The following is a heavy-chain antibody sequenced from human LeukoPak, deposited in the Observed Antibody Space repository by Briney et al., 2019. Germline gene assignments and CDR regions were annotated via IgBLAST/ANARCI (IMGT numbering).Heavy chain of an antibody. CDR2: IYHSGIT. V-gene: IGHV4-4*02. CDR3: AKISTKWNYIY. D-gene: IGHD1-7*01. CDR1: GDSISSSNW. J-gene: IGHJ4*02. Sequence: PSGTLSLTCAGSGDSISSSNWWTWGRQPPGKGLEWIGEIYHSGITNYNPSLKSRVTISVDKSKNQFSLNLSSVTAADTAVYYCAKISTKWNYIYWGQGTLVTVSS.